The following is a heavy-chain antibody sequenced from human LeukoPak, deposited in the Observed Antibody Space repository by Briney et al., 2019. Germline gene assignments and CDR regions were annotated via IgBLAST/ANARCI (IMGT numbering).Heavy chain of an antibody. Sequence: GASVKVSCKASGYTFTSYGISWVRQAPGHGLEWMGWISAYNRNTNYAQKLQGRVTMTTDTSTSTAYMELRSLRSDDTAVYYCARVGYCSGGSCPHPYYFDYWGQGSLVTVSS. CDR1: GYTFTSYG. V-gene: IGHV1-18*01. CDR3: ARVGYCSGGSCPHPYYFDY. J-gene: IGHJ4*02. D-gene: IGHD2-15*01. CDR2: ISAYNRNT.